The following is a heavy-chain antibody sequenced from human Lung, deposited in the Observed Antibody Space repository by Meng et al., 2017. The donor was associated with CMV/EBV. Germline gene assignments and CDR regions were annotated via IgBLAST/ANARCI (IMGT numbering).Heavy chain of an antibody. J-gene: IGHJ5*02. CDR2: ISGSGATT. Sequence: FNNYAMTWVRQAPGKGLEWVSAISGSGATTYYADSVKGRFTISRDNSKSTLYLQMNSLRAEDTAVYYCAKYIHYDFWSGYLGDNGLDPWGQGTLVTVSS. CDR1: FNNYA. D-gene: IGHD3-3*01. V-gene: IGHV3-23*01. CDR3: AKYIHYDFWSGYLGDNGLDP.